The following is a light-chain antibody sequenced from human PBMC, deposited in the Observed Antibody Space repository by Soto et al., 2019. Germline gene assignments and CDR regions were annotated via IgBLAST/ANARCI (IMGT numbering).Light chain of an antibody. CDR2: EVT. CDR3: ASYAGTRLFV. Sequence: SGLTSPPSASGSPGQSLTMFCTGTSSDGGFYNLISGYQHPPGKAPKLVIYEVTKRPSGVPDRFSGSKSGSTASLTVSGLQADDEADYYCASYAGTRLFVFGSGTKVTV. CDR1: SSDGGFYNL. V-gene: IGLV2-8*01. J-gene: IGLJ1*01.